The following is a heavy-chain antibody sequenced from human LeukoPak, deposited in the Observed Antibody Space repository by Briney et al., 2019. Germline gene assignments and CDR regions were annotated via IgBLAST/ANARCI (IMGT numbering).Heavy chain of an antibody. Sequence: GGSLRLSCAASGFTFSSYGMHWVRQAPGKGLEWVAVISYDGSNKHYADSVKGRFTISRDNSKNTLCLQMNSLRAEDTAVYYCAKGYSYADYWGQGTLVTVSS. J-gene: IGHJ4*02. CDR1: GFTFSSYG. CDR3: AKGYSYADY. V-gene: IGHV3-30*18. D-gene: IGHD5-18*01. CDR2: ISYDGSNK.